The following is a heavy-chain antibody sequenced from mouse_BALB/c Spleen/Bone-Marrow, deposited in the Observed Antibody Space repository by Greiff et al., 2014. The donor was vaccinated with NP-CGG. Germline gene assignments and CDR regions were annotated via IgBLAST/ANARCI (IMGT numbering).Heavy chain of an antibody. D-gene: IGHD1-1*02. J-gene: IGHJ4*01. CDR3: GRYGYDAMDF. V-gene: IGHV1-20*01. CDR2: IHPYNGDT. Sequence: VQLQQSGPELVKPGASVKLSCRASGFSFTDYFINWVKQSHGKSLEWIGRIHPYNGDTFYNQKFKVKATLTVDKSSNTARMELRSLTSEDSAVYYCGRYGYDAMDFWGQGTSVTVSS. CDR1: GFSFTDYF.